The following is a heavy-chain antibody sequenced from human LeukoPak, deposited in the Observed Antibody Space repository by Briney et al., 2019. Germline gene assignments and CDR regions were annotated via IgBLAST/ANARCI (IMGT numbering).Heavy chain of an antibody. CDR2: ISGSGGST. Sequence: GGSLRLSCAASGFTFSSYAMSWVRQAPGKGLEWVSAISGSGGSTYYADSVKGRFTISRDNSKSTLYLQMNSLRAEDTAVYYCAKTGTPWYYFDYWGQGTLVTVSS. CDR3: AKTGTPWYYFDY. V-gene: IGHV3-23*01. CDR1: GFTFSSYA. J-gene: IGHJ4*02. D-gene: IGHD6-13*01.